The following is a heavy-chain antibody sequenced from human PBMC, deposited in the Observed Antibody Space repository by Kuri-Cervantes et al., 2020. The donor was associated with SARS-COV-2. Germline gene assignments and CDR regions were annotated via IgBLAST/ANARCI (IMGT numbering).Heavy chain of an antibody. J-gene: IGHJ4*02. D-gene: IGHD3-22*01. V-gene: IGHV3-11*04. CDR3: ATPREYYDSSGSFDY. CDR1: GFTFSDYY. CDR2: ISSSGSTI. Sequence: GESLKISCAASGFTFSDYYMTWIRQAPGKGLEWVSYISSSGSTIYYADSVKGRFTISRDNAKNTLYLQMNSLRAEDTAVYYCATPREYYDSSGSFDYWGQGTLVTVSS.